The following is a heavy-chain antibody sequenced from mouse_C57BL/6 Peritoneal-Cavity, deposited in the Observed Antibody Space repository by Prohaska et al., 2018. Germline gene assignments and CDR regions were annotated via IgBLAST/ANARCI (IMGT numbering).Heavy chain of an antibody. D-gene: IGHD3-3*01. CDR3: AMGGRMDY. Sequence: TFTSYWMHWVKQRPGQGLEWIGRIHPSDSDTNYNQKFKGNATLTVDKSSSTAYMQLSSLTSEDSAVYYCAMGGRMDYWGQGTSVTVSS. J-gene: IGHJ4*01. V-gene: IGHV1-74*01. CDR1: TFTSYW. CDR2: IHPSDSDT.